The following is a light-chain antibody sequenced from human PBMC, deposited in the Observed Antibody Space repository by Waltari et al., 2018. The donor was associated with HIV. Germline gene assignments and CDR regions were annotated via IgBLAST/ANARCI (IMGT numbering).Light chain of an antibody. J-gene: IGLJ2*01. Sequence: SYELTQPPSVSVSPGQTASISCSGDKLGDKYASWYQQRPGQSPIVFIHQDAKRPLGIAERFSGANSGNTATLTVSGTQAMDEADYYCQAWDSNTVVFGGGTRLTVL. CDR2: QDA. V-gene: IGLV3-1*01. CDR3: QAWDSNTVV. CDR1: KLGDKY.